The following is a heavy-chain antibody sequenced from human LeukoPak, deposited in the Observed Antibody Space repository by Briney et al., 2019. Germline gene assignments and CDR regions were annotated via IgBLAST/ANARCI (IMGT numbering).Heavy chain of an antibody. CDR3: VRGPDYGDRLDYFDN. D-gene: IGHD4-17*01. CDR1: GFTFSSYE. J-gene: IGHJ4*02. Sequence: GGSLRLSCAASGFTFSSYEMNWVRQAPGKGPEWVAHIKQDGTEYYADSVKGRFIISRDNAKNSLYLQMNSLRAEDTAVYTCVRGPDYGDRLDYFDNWGQGTLVTVSS. V-gene: IGHV3-7*01. CDR2: IKQDGTE.